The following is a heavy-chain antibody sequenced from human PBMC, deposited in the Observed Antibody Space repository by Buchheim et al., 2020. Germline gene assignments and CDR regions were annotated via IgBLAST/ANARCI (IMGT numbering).Heavy chain of an antibody. J-gene: IGHJ4*02. V-gene: IGHV3-7*01. CDR3: ARDGVAEGLYFDY. D-gene: IGHD2-15*01. Sequence: EVQLVESGGGLVQPGGSLRLSCAASGFTFSDFWMNWVRQAPGKGLEWVASINQRGTEKYYVDSVKGRFTVSRDNGKNSLYLQMNNLRVENTAVYYCARDGVAEGLYFDYWGQGTL. CDR2: INQRGTEK. CDR1: GFTFSDFW.